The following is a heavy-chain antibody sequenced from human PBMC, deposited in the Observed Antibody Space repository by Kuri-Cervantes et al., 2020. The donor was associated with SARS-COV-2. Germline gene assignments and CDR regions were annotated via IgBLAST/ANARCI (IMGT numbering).Heavy chain of an antibody. V-gene: IGHV2-70*04. CDR1: GFSLSTSGMR. J-gene: IGHJ4*02. Sequence: SGPTLVKPTQTLTLTCTFSGFSLSTSGMRVSWIRQPPGKALEWLARIDWDDDKFYSTSLKTRLTISKDTSKNQVVLTMTNMDPVDTATYYCAHRPGGYSGYDIAYFDYWGQGTLVTVSS. D-gene: IGHD5-12*01. CDR3: AHRPGGYSGYDIAYFDY. CDR2: IDWDDDK.